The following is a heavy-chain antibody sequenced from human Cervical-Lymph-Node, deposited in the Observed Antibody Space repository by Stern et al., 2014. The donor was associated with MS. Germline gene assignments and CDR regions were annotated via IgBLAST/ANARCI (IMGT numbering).Heavy chain of an antibody. Sequence: VQLLESGGDLVQPGGSLRLSCAMSGLTFSSYWMHWVRQAPGKGLVWVSRINTDGGTTSYADSVKGRFTISRDNAKNTLYLQMNNLRVEDTAVYYCARDHYYGSGTYFSYWGQGTLVTVSS. CDR3: ARDHYYGSGTYFSY. D-gene: IGHD3-10*01. V-gene: IGHV3-74*01. CDR2: INTDGGTT. CDR1: GLTFSSYW. J-gene: IGHJ4*02.